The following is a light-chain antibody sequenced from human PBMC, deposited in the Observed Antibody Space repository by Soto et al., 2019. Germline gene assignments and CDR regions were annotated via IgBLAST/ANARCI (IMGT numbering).Light chain of an antibody. Sequence: QSVLTQPPSASGTPGQRVTISCSGSSSDIGSNTVSWYQQLPGTAPKLLIYSDNQRPSGVPDRFSGSKSGTSASLAISGLQSEDEADYYCAAWDDRVIGYVFGTGTKVTVL. CDR2: SDN. J-gene: IGLJ1*01. V-gene: IGLV1-44*01. CDR3: AAWDDRVIGYV. CDR1: SSDIGSNT.